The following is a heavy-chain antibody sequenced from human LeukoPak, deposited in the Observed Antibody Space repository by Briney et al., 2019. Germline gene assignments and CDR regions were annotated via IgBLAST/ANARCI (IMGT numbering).Heavy chain of an antibody. CDR2: IKQDESEK. D-gene: IGHD1-26*01. V-gene: IGHV3-7*03. J-gene: IGHJ4*02. Sequence: GGSLRLSCAASGFTFSRYWMSWVRQVPRKGLEWVASIKQDESEKYYVDSVKGRFTTSRDNAKSSLYLQMNALRGEDTAVYYCARLVGDVTTWDCWGQGTLVTVSS. CDR1: GFTFSRYW. CDR3: ARLVGDVTTWDC.